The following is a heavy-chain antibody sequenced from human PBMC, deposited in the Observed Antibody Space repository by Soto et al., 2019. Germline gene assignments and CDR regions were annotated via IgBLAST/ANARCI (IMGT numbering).Heavy chain of an antibody. D-gene: IGHD3-10*02. CDR3: AKDGSSLFAPKFLGDYFDY. CDR1: GFTFSSYA. CDR2: ISGSGGST. V-gene: IGHV3-23*01. J-gene: IGHJ4*02. Sequence: GGSLRLSCAASGFTFSSYAMSWVRQAPGKGLEWVSAISGSGGSTYYADSVKGRFTISRDNSKNTLYLQMNSLRAEDTAVYYCAKDGSSLFAPKFLGDYFDYWGQGTLVTVSS.